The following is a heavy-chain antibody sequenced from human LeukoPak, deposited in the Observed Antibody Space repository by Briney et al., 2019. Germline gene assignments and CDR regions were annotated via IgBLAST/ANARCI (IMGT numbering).Heavy chain of an antibody. V-gene: IGHV1-18*01. CDR1: GYTFTNYG. D-gene: IGHD4-11*01. CDR3: ARADSNYPFDY. CDR2: ISAYNGNT. Sequence: ASVKVSCKASGYTFTNYGISWVRQAPGQGFEWMGWISAYNGNTIYAQELQGRVTMTSDTSTSTAYMDLRSLRSDDTAMYYCARADSNYPFDYWGQGTLVTVSS. J-gene: IGHJ4*02.